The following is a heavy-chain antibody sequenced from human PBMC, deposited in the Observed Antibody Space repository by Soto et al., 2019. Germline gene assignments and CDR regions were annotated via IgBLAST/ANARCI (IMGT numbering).Heavy chain of an antibody. CDR2: IYYSGST. D-gene: IGHD6-19*01. Sequence: QLQLQESGPGLVKPSETLSLTCTVSGGSISSSSYYWGWIRQPPGKGLEWIGSIYYSGSTYYNPSLKSRVTISVDTSKNQFSLKLSSVTAADTAVYYCCSIAVAGTGDINWFDPWGQGTLVTVSS. CDR1: GGSISSSSYY. CDR3: CSIAVAGTGDINWFDP. V-gene: IGHV4-39*01. J-gene: IGHJ5*02.